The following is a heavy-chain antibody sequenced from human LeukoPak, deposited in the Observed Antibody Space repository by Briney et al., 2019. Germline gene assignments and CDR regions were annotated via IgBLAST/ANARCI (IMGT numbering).Heavy chain of an antibody. CDR1: GFTFSSYS. D-gene: IGHD6-13*01. J-gene: IGHJ4*02. CDR3: AKDLSRGSSSWLQPLDY. V-gene: IGHV3-48*04. Sequence: PGGSLRLSCAASGFTFSSYSMNWVRQAPGKGLEWVSYISSSSSTIYYADSVKGRFTISRDNAKNTLYLQMNSLRAEDTAVYYCAKDLSRGSSSWLQPLDYWGQGTLVTVSS. CDR2: ISSSSSTI.